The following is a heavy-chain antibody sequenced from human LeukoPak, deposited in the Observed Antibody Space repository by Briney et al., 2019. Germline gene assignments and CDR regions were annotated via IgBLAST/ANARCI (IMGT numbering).Heavy chain of an antibody. J-gene: IGHJ4*02. V-gene: IGHV1-2*02. CDR1: GHTFTGYY. CDR2: INPNSGGT. D-gene: IGHD3-22*01. CDR3: ARSDYYDSSGYPDY. Sequence: SGKVSCKASGHTFTGYYMHWVRQAPGQGLEMMGWINPNSGGTNYAQKFQGRVTMTRDTSISTAYMELSRLRSDDTAVYYCARSDYYDSSGYPDYWGQGTLVTVSS.